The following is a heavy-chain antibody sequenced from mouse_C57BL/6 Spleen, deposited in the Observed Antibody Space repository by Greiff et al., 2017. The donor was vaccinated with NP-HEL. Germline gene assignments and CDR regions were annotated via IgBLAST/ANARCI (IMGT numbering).Heavy chain of an antibody. J-gene: IGHJ4*01. D-gene: IGHD2-1*01. CDR3: TRVTTSYYAMDY. CDR2: IDPETGGT. V-gene: IGHV1-15*01. Sequence: VKLMESGAELVRPGASVTLSCKASGYTFTDYEMHWVKQTPVHGLEWIGAIDPETGGTAYNQKFKGKAILTADKSSSTAYMELRSLTSEDSAVYYCTRVTTSYYAMDYWGQGTSVTVSS. CDR1: GYTFTDYE.